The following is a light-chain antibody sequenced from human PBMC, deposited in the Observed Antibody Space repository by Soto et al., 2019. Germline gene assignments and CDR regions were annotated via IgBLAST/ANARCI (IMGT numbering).Light chain of an antibody. V-gene: IGKV3-11*01. CDR1: QSVSTF. J-gene: IGKJ5*01. Sequence: EIVMTQSPATLSVSPGERATLSCGASQSVSTFLAWFQQKPRQPPRLLIYNASNRTTGIPARFSGSGSGTDFTLTISSLEPEDFAVYYCQQSGDWPPITFGQGTRLE. CDR2: NAS. CDR3: QQSGDWPPIT.